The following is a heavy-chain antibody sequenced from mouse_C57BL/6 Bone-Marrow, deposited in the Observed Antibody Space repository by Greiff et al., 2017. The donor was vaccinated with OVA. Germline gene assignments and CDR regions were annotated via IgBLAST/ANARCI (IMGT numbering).Heavy chain of an antibody. D-gene: IGHD1-1*01. CDR1: GYTFTGYW. V-gene: IGHV1-9*01. Sequence: QVQLQQSGAELMKPGASVKLSCKATGYTFTGYWIEWVKQRPGHGLEWIGEILPGSGSTNYNEKFKGKATFTADTSSNTAYMQLSSLTTEDSAIYYCAREGAYYYGSSYGYAMDDWGQGTSVTVSS. CDR3: AREGAYYYGSSYGYAMDD. CDR2: ILPGSGST. J-gene: IGHJ4*01.